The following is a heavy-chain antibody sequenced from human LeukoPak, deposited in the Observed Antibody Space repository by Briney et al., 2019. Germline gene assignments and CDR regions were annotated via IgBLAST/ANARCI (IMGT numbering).Heavy chain of an antibody. Sequence: PGGSLRLSCAASGFAFEDYTMHWVRHAPGKGLEWVSLIRWDGGSTHYADSVKGRFTISRDNSKNSLFLQMDSLRTEDTAFYYCVKQGFGGYESPLIPFDSWGRGTLVTVSS. CDR3: VKQGFGGYESPLIPFDS. V-gene: IGHV3-43*01. J-gene: IGHJ4*02. D-gene: IGHD5-12*01. CDR2: IRWDGGST. CDR1: GFAFEDYT.